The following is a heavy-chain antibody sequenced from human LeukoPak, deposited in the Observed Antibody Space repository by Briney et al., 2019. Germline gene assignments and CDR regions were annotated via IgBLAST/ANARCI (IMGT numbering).Heavy chain of an antibody. J-gene: IGHJ3*02. CDR1: GFTFSSYW. Sequence: PGGSLRLSCAASGFTFSSYWMHWVRQAPGKGLVWVSRIKFDESATNYADSVKGRFTISRDNDRNTVYLQMNSLRGEDTAVYYCARGLGGPDAFDIWGQGTMVTVSS. CDR2: IKFDESAT. V-gene: IGHV3-74*01. CDR3: ARGLGGPDAFDI.